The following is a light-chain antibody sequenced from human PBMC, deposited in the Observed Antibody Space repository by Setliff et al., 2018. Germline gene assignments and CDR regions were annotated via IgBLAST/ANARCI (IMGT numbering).Light chain of an antibody. CDR3: SSNIGSNNFDV. CDR1: SSDIGGYKY. CDR2: EVN. V-gene: IGLV2-8*01. Sequence: ALTQPPSASGSPGQSVTISCTGTSSDIGGYKYVSWYQQHPGKAPKLMIYEVNKRPSGVPDRFSGSKSGNTASLTVSGLQAEDEADYYCSSNIGSNNFDVFGTGTKGTVL. J-gene: IGLJ1*01.